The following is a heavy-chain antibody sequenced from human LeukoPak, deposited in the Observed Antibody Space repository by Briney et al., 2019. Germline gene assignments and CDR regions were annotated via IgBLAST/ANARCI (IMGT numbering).Heavy chain of an antibody. V-gene: IGHV4-59*01. D-gene: IGHD6-13*01. Sequence: KPSETLSLTCTVSGGSIRSYYWSWIRQPPGKGLEWSGYMYYRGNTNYNPSLKRRVTIPVDTSKDQFSLKLSSVTAADTAVYYCATGVHGIAAAGDYYIDYWGQGTLVTVSS. CDR1: GGSIRSYY. CDR3: ATGVHGIAAAGDYYIDY. J-gene: IGHJ4*02. CDR2: MYYRGNT.